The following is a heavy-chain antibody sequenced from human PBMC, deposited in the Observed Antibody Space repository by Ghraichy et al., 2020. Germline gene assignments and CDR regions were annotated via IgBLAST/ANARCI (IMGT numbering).Heavy chain of an antibody. CDR3: ARGSSSPFFQI. J-gene: IGHJ3*02. CDR2: INDSEST. V-gene: IGHV4-34*01. D-gene: IGHD6-6*01. Sequence: IGEINDSESTNYNPSLKIRVTRSVDTSKNQFSLKLSSVIAADTAVYYCARGSSSPFFQIWGQ.